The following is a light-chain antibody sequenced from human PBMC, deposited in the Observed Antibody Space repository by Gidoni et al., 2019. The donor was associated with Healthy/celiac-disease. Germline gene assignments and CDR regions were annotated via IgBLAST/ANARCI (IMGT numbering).Light chain of an antibody. J-gene: IGKJ5*01. V-gene: IGKV3-20*01. Sequence: EIVLTQSPGTLSLSPGERATLSCRASQSVSSSYLAWYQQKPGQAPMLVIYGASSRATGIPDRFSGSGSGTDFTLTISRLEPEDFAVYYCQQFGISPITFGQGKRLEIK. CDR2: GAS. CDR3: QQFGISPIT. CDR1: QSVSSSY.